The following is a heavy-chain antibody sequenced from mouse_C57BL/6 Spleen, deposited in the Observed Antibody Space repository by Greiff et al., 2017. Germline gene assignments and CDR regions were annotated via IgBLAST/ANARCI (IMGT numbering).Heavy chain of an antibody. Sequence: VQLQQSGAELVRPGTSVKVSCKASGYAFTNYLIEWVKQRPGQGLEWIGVINPGSGGTNYNEKFKGKATLTADKSSSTAYMQLSSLTSEDSAVYFCARGRLRSPYFDVWSTGTTVTVSS. CDR3: ARGRLRSPYFDV. J-gene: IGHJ1*03. V-gene: IGHV1-54*01. D-gene: IGHD1-1*01. CDR1: GYAFTNYL. CDR2: INPGSGGT.